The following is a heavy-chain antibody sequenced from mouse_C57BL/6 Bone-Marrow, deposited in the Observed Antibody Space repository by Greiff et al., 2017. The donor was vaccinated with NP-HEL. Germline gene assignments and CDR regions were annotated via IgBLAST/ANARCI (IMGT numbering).Heavy chain of an antibody. J-gene: IGHJ4*01. D-gene: IGHD1-1*01. CDR2: IYPRSGNT. CDR1: GYTFTSYG. CDR3: ARGGFITTVVATFFYYAMDY. V-gene: IGHV1-81*01. Sequence: VQLQQSGAELARPGASVKLSCKASGYTFTSYGISWVKQRTGQGLEWIGEIYPRSGNTYYNEKFKGKATLPADKSSSTAYIELSRLTSEDSAVYFCARGGFITTVVATFFYYAMDYWGQGTSVTVSS.